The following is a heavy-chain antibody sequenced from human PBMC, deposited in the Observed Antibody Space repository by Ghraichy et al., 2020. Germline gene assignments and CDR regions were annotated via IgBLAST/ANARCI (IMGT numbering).Heavy chain of an antibody. V-gene: IGHV3-23*01. D-gene: IGHD1-26*01. CDR2: ISGSGGST. J-gene: IGHJ6*03. CDR3: AKKWGGSYNYYYMDV. Sequence: GESLNISCAASGFTFSSYAMSWVRQAPGKGLEWVSAISGSGGSTYYADSVKGRFTISRDNSKNTLYLQMNSLRAEDTAVYYCAKKWGGSYNYYYMDVWGKGTTVTVSS. CDR1: GFTFSSYA.